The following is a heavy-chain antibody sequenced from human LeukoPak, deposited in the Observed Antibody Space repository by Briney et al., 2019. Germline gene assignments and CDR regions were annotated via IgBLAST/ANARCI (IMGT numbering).Heavy chain of an antibody. V-gene: IGHV4-38-2*01. CDR3: AGGVLDRYDY. Sequence: KPSETLSLTCAVSGYSISSGYYWGWIRQPPGKGLEWIGSIYQSGSTYYNPSLKSRVTISVDTSKNQFSLKLSSVTATDTAVYYCAGGVLDRYDYWGQGILVTVSS. CDR2: IYQSGST. D-gene: IGHD2-8*02. CDR1: GYSISSGYY. J-gene: IGHJ4*02.